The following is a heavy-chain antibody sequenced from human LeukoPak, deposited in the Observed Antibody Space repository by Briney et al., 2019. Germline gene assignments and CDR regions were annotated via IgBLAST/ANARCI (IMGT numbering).Heavy chain of an antibody. Sequence: GASVKVSCKASGYTFTSYYMHWVRQAPGQGLEWMGIINPSGGSTSYAQKFQGRVTMTRDTSTSTVYMELSSLRSDDTAVYYCARVLIVVVPAAVAPYNWFDPWGQGTLVTVSS. J-gene: IGHJ5*02. D-gene: IGHD2-2*01. CDR2: INPSGGST. CDR3: ARVLIVVVPAAVAPYNWFDP. V-gene: IGHV1-46*01. CDR1: GYTFTSYY.